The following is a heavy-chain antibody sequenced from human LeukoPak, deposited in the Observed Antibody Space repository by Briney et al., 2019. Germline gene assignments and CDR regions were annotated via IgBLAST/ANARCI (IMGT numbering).Heavy chain of an antibody. CDR2: ISSNGGST. V-gene: IGHV3-64*01. Sequence: GGSLKLSCAASGFSLSDSAMHWVRQASGKGLEYVSVISSNGGSTSYANSVKGRFTISRDNSKNTLYLQMGSLRSDDMAVYYCARDQRYAFDYWGQGILVTVSS. J-gene: IGHJ4*02. CDR1: GFSLSDSA. D-gene: IGHD3-9*01. CDR3: ARDQRYAFDY.